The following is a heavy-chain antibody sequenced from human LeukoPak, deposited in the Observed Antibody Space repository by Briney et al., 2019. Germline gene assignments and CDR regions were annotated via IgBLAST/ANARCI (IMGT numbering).Heavy chain of an antibody. J-gene: IGHJ4*02. CDR1: GITFSSYG. CDR3: ARDRRYGDYPYYFDY. V-gene: IGHV3-48*01. CDR2: ISTSSAII. D-gene: IGHD4-17*01. Sequence: PGGSLRLSCAASGITFSSYGMNWVRQVPGKGLEWLSYISTSSAIIFYADSMRGRFTISRDNAKNSLYLQINSLKAEDTAVYYCARDRRYGDYPYYFDYWGQGMRVTISS.